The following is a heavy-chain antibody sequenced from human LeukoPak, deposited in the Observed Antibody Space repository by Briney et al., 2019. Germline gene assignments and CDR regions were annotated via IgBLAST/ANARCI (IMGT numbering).Heavy chain of an antibody. V-gene: IGHV4-59*01. CDR2: IYYSGST. CDR1: GGSISSYY. Sequence: PSETLSLTCTVSGGSISSYYWSWIRQPPGKGLEWIGYIYYSGSTNYNPSLKSRVTISVGTSKNQFSLKLCSVTAADTAVYYCARGASDIVVVPAPFDIWGQGTMVTVSS. CDR3: ARGASDIVVVPAPFDI. D-gene: IGHD2-2*01. J-gene: IGHJ3*02.